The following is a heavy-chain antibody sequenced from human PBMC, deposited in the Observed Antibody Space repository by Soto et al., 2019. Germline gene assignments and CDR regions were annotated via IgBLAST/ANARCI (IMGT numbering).Heavy chain of an antibody. CDR1: GFTFSSYG. CDR3: ALAALPYYYYYGMDV. J-gene: IGHJ6*02. D-gene: IGHD6-6*01. CDR2: IWYDGSNK. Sequence: XVSLRLSCAASGFTFSSYGMHWVRQAPGKGLEWVAVIWYDGSNKYYADSVKGRFTISGDNSKNTLYLQMNSLRAEDTAVYYCALAALPYYYYYGMDVWGQGTTVTVSS. V-gene: IGHV3-33*01.